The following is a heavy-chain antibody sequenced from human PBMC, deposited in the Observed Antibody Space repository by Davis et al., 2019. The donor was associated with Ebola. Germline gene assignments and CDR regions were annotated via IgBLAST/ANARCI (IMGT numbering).Heavy chain of an antibody. Sequence: SVKVSCKASGGTFSSYAISWVRQAPGQGLEWMGGIIPIFGTANYAQKLQGRVTMTTDTSTSTAYMELRSLRSDDTAVYYCARLLGGRISSGWTVSGYWGQGTLVTVSS. CDR3: ARLLGGRISSGWTVSGY. CDR1: GGTFSSYA. CDR2: IIPIFGTA. V-gene: IGHV1-69*05. D-gene: IGHD6-19*01. J-gene: IGHJ4*02.